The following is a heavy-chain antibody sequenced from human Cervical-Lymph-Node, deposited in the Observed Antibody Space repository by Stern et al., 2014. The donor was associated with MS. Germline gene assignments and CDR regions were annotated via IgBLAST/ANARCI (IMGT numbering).Heavy chain of an antibody. CDR3: ARQRYFDY. V-gene: IGHV5-51*01. CDR2: IYPGDSDT. CDR1: GYKFTNQW. J-gene: IGHJ4*02. Sequence: EVQLVQSGAEVKKPGESLKISCKTSGYKFTNQWIAWVRQMPGKGLEFMGIIYPGDSDTRYSPSFQGQVTISADKSSSPAYLQWNNLKASDTAIYYCARQRYFDYWGQGTLVTVSS.